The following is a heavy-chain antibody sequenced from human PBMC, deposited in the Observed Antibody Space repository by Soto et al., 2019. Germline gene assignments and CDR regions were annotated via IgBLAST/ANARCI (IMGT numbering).Heavy chain of an antibody. CDR1: GFTFSSYA. CDR3: ARDLRIQLWNDYYYYGMDV. V-gene: IGHV3-30-3*01. CDR2: ISYDGSNK. Sequence: GGSLRLSCAASGFTFSSYAMHWVRQAPGKGLEWVAVISYDGSNKYYADSVKGRFTISRDNSKNTLYLQMNSLRAEDTDVYYCARDLRIQLWNDYYYYGMDVWGQGTTVTVSS. J-gene: IGHJ6*02. D-gene: IGHD5-18*01.